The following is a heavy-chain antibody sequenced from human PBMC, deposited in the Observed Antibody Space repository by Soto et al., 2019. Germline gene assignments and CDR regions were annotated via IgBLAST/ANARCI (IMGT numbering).Heavy chain of an antibody. V-gene: IGHV3-30*04. CDR2: TSYDGSNK. Sequence: GGSLRLSCAASGFTFSSYAMHWVRQAPGKGLEWVAVTSYDGSNKYYADSVKGRFTISRDNSKNTLYLQMNSLRAEDTAVYYCAKDDCSGGSCYYYYMDVWGKGTTVTVSS. CDR1: GFTFSSYA. D-gene: IGHD2-15*01. J-gene: IGHJ6*03. CDR3: AKDDCSGGSCYYYYMDV.